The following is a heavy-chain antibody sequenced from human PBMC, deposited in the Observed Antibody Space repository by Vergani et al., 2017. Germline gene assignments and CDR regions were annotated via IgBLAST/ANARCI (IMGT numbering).Heavy chain of an antibody. Sequence: QVQLQESGPGLVKPSQTLSLTCTVPGGSISSGGYYWSWIRQPPGKGLEWIGGINHSGRTAYNPSLKSRVTISVDTSKNQFSLKRSSVTAADTAVYYCAGAARIWLWFGELSEYFDYWGQGTLVTVSS. CDR2: INHSGRT. D-gene: IGHD3-10*01. J-gene: IGHJ4*02. CDR3: AGAARIWLWFGELSEYFDY. CDR1: GGSISSGGYY. V-gene: IGHV4-39*07.